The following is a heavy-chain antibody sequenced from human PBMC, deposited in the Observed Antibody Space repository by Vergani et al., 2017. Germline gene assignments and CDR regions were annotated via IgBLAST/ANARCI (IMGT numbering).Heavy chain of an antibody. J-gene: IGHJ6*02. V-gene: IGHV4-59*13. CDR1: GGSINTYY. CDR3: ARVMYRDEASTGYRLEGMDI. CDR2: ISSTGST. Sequence: QVQLQESGPRLVRPSQTLSLTCTVSGGSINTYYWSWIRQSPGKGLEWIGYISSTGSTNYNPSLNSRVTMSVDTSKNQFSLKLRSVTAADTAVYFCARVMYRDEASTGYRLEGMDIWGQGTTVTISS. D-gene: IGHD3-9*01.